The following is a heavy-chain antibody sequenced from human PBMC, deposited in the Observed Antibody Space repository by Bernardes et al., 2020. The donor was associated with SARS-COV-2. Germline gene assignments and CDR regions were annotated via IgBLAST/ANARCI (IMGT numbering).Heavy chain of an antibody. CDR3: PRCSPRPPVTVFAREFDP. CDR2: ISGDKGNT. Sequence: ASVKVSCTASGYTFTTYGISWVRQAPGQGLEWMGWISGDKGNTNYEQKIQGRLTMTKDTATSTAHMELRSLRSDDTAVYYCPRCSPRPPVTVFAREFDPWGQGTLITVSS. J-gene: IGHJ5*02. D-gene: IGHD3-3*01. CDR1: GYTFTTYG. V-gene: IGHV1-18*04.